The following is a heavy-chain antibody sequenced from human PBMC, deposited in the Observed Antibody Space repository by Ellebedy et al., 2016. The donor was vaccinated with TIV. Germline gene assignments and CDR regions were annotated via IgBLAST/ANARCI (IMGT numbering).Heavy chain of an antibody. V-gene: IGHV1-69*06. CDR2: IIPIFGTA. CDR3: AADSKDIVGATSGMDV. CDR1: GGTFSSYA. J-gene: IGHJ6*02. Sequence: SVKVSXXASGGTFSSYAISWVRQAPGQGLEWMGGIIPIFGTANYAQKFQGRVTITADKSTSTAYMELSSLRSEDTAVYYCAADSKDIVGATSGMDVWGQGTTVTVSS. D-gene: IGHD1-26*01.